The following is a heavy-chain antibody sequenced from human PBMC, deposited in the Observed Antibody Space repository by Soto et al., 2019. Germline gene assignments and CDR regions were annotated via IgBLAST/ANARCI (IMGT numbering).Heavy chain of an antibody. CDR1: GGSFSGYY. V-gene: IGHV4-34*01. D-gene: IGHD3-10*01. Sequence: PSETLSLTCAVYGGSFSGYYWSWIRQPPGKGLEWIGEINHSGSTNYNPSLKSRVTISVDTSKNQFSLKLSSVTAADTAVYYCARRNRMVVGTMVRGVISPGYYYYGMDVWGQGTTVTVSS. J-gene: IGHJ6*02. CDR2: INHSGST. CDR3: ARRNRMVVGTMVRGVISPGYYYYGMDV.